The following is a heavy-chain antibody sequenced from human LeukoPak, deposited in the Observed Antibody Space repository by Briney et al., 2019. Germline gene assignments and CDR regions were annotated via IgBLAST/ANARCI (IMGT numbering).Heavy chain of an antibody. Sequence: PSETLSLTCTVSGGSISSSSYYWGWIRQPPGKGLEWIGSIYYSGSTYYNPSLKSRVTISVDTSKNQFSLKLSSVTAADTAVYYCARGPFHDYGDYGGLDPWGQGTLVTVSS. J-gene: IGHJ5*02. V-gene: IGHV4-39*07. CDR3: ARGPFHDYGDYGGLDP. D-gene: IGHD4-17*01. CDR1: GGSISSSSYY. CDR2: IYYSGST.